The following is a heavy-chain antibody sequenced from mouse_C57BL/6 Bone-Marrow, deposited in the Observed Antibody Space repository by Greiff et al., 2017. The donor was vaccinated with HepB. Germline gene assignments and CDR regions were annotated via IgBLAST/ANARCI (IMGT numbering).Heavy chain of an antibody. CDR1: GFTFSDYY. V-gene: IGHV5-12*01. CDR3: ARHDDYDGFAY. CDR2: ISNGGGST. D-gene: IGHD2-4*01. J-gene: IGHJ3*01. Sequence: EVQLQESGGGLVQPGGSLKLSCAASGFTFSDYYMYWVRQTPEKRLEWVAYISNGGGSTYYPDTVKGRFTISRDNAKNTLYLQMSRLKSEDTAMYYCARHDDYDGFAYWGQGTLVTVSA.